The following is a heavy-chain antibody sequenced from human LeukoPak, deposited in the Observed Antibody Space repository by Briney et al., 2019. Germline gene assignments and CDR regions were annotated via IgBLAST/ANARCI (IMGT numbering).Heavy chain of an antibody. D-gene: IGHD3-16*01. CDR1: GDSITTEYYW. CDR2: IFYTGKI. Sequence: SETLSLTRDVSGDSITTEYYWWGWLRQPPGKGLEWIAIIFYTGKIHDNPSLRNRISMSVDTSKDQFSLRLSAVTAADTAVYYCARQLGVGVWALDRWGQGTLVTVSS. J-gene: IGHJ4*02. V-gene: IGHV4-39*01. CDR3: ARQLGVGVWALDR.